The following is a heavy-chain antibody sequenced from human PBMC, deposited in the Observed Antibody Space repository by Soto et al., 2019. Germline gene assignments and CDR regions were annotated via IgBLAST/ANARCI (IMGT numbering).Heavy chain of an antibody. J-gene: IGHJ4*02. Sequence: SETLSLTCTVSGGSISSGGYYWSWIRQHPGKGLEWIGYIYYSGSTYYNPSLKSRVTISVDTSKNQFSLKLSSVTAADTAVYYCARILGYCSGGSCYSGNYFDYWGQGTLVTVSS. D-gene: IGHD2-15*01. CDR2: IYYSGST. V-gene: IGHV4-31*03. CDR1: GGSISSGGYY. CDR3: ARILGYCSGGSCYSGNYFDY.